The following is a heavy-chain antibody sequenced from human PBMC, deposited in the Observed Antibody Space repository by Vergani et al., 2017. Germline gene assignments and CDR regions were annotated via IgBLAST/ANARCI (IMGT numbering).Heavy chain of an antibody. J-gene: IGHJ5*02. V-gene: IGHV1-69*04. CDR3: AREDIVAKSHNWFDT. Sequence: QVQLVQSGAEVKKPGSSVKVSCKASGGTFSSYAISWVQQAPGQGLEWMGRIIPILGIANYAQKFQGRVTITADKSTSTAYMELSSLRSEDTAVYYCAREDIVAKSHNWFDTWGQGTLVTVSS. CDR1: GGTFSSYA. D-gene: IGHD5-12*01. CDR2: IIPILGIA.